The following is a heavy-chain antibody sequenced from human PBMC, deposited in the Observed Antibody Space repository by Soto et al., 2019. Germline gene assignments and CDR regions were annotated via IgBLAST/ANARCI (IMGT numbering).Heavy chain of an antibody. D-gene: IGHD2-8*02. J-gene: IGHJ6*02. CDR3: ARVDCTGNNCRPYYYYDMDV. CDR1: VFTGNTYG. V-gene: IGHV3-33*01. CDR2: ILYDGSQK. Sequence: GGSLRLSGAASVFTGNTYGMKWVRQAPGKGLEWVAVILYDGSQKYYADSVKGRFTVSRDNSKNTLYLQMNSLRVEDTAVYFCARVDCTGNNCRPYYYYDMDVWGQGTTVTVSS.